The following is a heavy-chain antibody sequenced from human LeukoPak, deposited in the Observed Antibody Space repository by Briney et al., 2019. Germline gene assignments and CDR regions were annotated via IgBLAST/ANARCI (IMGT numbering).Heavy chain of an antibody. J-gene: IGHJ4*02. CDR3: AKYGPGSYYNVAHFDY. V-gene: IGHV3-23*01. CDR1: GFTFSSYA. CDR2: ISGSGGST. Sequence: HAGGSLRLSCAASGFTFSSYAMSWVRQAPGKGLEWVSAISGSGGSTYYADSVKGRFTISRDNSKNTLYLQMDSLRAEDTAVYYCAKYGPGSYYNVAHFDYWGQGTLVTVSS. D-gene: IGHD3-10*01.